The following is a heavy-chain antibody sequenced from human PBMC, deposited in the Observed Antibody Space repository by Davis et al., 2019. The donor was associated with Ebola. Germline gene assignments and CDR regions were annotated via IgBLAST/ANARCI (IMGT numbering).Heavy chain of an antibody. CDR3: VKGLGLEVPGADY. CDR1: GVRLIINY. V-gene: IGHV3-66*01. CDR2: IYSGGST. J-gene: IGHJ4*02. Sequence: PGGSLRLSCVDPGVRLIINYIIWVRQAPGKGLEWVSIIYSGGSTYYADSVKGRFTISRDNSKNTLFLQMSSLRTEDTAVYFCVKGLGLEVPGADYWGQGTLVTASS. D-gene: IGHD7-27*01.